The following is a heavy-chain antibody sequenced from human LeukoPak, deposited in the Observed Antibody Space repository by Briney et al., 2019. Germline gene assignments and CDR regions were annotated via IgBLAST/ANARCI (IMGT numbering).Heavy chain of an antibody. CDR1: GFTFSSYG. Sequence: PGGSLRLSCAASGFTFSSYGMHWVRQAPGKGLEWVAVIWYDGSNKYYADSVKGRFTISRDNSKNTLYLQMNSLRAEDTAVYYCARDRRVGYVDYWGQGTLVTVSS. CDR2: IWYDGSNK. V-gene: IGHV3-33*01. D-gene: IGHD1-1*01. J-gene: IGHJ4*02. CDR3: ARDRRVGYVDY.